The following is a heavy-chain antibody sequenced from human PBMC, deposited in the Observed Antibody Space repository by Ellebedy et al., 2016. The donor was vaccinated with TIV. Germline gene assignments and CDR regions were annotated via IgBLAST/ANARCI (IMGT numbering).Heavy chain of an antibody. Sequence: SETLSLXXTVSGGSISSSSYYWGWIRQPPGKGLEWIGSIYYSGSTYYNPSLKSRVTISVDTSKNQFSLKLSSVTAADTAVYYCARDRGSNGYIDYWGQGTLVTVSS. V-gene: IGHV4-39*02. CDR3: ARDRGSNGYIDY. J-gene: IGHJ4*02. CDR1: GGSISSSSYY. CDR2: IYYSGST. D-gene: IGHD2-8*01.